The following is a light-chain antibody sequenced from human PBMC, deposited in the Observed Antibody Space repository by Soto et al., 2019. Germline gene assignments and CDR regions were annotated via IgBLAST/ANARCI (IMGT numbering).Light chain of an antibody. CDR2: RNN. CDR3: AAWDDSLSGRV. CDR1: SSNIGSNY. J-gene: IGLJ1*01. V-gene: IGLV1-47*01. Sequence: QSALTQPPSASGAPGQRVTIPCSGSSSNIGSNYVYWYQQLPGTAPKLLIYRNNQRPSGVPDRFSGSKSGTSASLAISRLRSEDEADYYCAAWDDSLSGRVFGTGTKVTVL.